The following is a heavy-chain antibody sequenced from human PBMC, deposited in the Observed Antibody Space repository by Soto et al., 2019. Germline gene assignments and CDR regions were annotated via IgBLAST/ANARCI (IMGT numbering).Heavy chain of an antibody. D-gene: IGHD5-12*01. Sequence: EVQLVESGGGLVQPGGSLRLSCAASGFTFSSYMLNWVRQAPGKGLEWISYISSSSSTINYADSVKGRFTISRDNAKNSLYLQMNSLRDEDTAVYYCARGVGGSGYNAFDIWGQGTMVTVSS. CDR3: ARGVGGSGYNAFDI. V-gene: IGHV3-48*02. CDR1: GFTFSSYM. CDR2: ISSSSSTI. J-gene: IGHJ3*02.